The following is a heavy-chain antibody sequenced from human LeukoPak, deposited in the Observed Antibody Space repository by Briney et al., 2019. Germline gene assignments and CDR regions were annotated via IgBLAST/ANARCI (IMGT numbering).Heavy chain of an antibody. J-gene: IGHJ5*02. V-gene: IGHV4-39*07. CDR1: GGSISSSDYY. D-gene: IGHD3-10*01. CDR3: ARDLHYYGSGSSRFDP. CDR2: IYHSGST. Sequence: PSETLSLTCTVSGGSISSSDYYWGWIRQPPGKGLEWIGEIYHSGSTNYNPSLKSRVTISVDKSKNQFSLKLSSVTAADTAVYYCARDLHYYGSGSSRFDPWGQGTLVTVSS.